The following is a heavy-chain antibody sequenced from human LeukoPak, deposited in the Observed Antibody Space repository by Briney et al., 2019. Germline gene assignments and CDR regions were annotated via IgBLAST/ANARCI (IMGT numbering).Heavy chain of an antibody. D-gene: IGHD3-10*01. CDR3: ARAMSFYYGSAFDY. Sequence: GGSLRLSCAASGFTVSSNYMSWVRQAPGKGLEWVSVIYSGGSTYYADSVKGRFTISRDNAKSSLYLQMNSLRAEDTAVYYCARAMSFYYGSAFDYWGQGTLVTVSS. CDR2: IYSGGST. CDR1: GFTVSSNY. V-gene: IGHV3-53*01. J-gene: IGHJ4*02.